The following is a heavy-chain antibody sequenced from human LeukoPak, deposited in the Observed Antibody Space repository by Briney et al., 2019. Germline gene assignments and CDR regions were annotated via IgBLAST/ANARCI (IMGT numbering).Heavy chain of an antibody. J-gene: IGHJ4*02. CDR2: VSNDGTDT. CDR1: GFSFNNFG. CDR3: AIGAGWYEASALDY. Sequence: GGSLRLSCSASGFSFNNFGMHWVRQAPGKGLEWVAVVSNDGTDTHYADSVKGRFTISRDNSKNTLYLQMDSLRSDDTAVYYCAIGAGWYEASALDYWGQGTLVTVSS. D-gene: IGHD6-19*01. V-gene: IGHV3-30*03.